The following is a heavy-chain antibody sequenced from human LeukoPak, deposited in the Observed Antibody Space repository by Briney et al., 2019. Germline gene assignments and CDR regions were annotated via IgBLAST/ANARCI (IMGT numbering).Heavy chain of an antibody. CDR1: GFTLSDYY. CDR2: ISSSGTTT. V-gene: IGHV3-11*01. J-gene: IGHJ4*02. D-gene: IGHD4-17*01. CDR3: ARVRGDYWISGYYFDY. Sequence: PGGSLRLSRAASGFTLSDYYMSWIRQAPGKGLEWVSYISSSGTTTSYADSVKGRFTISRDNAKNSLYLQMNSLRAEDTAVYYCARVRGDYWISGYYFDYWGQGTLVTVSS.